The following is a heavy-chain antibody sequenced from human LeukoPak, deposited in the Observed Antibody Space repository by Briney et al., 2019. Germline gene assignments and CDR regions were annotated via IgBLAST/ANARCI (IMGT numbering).Heavy chain of an antibody. CDR1: GGSISSGGYS. Sequence: PSETLSLTCAVSGGSISSGGYSWSWIRQPPGKGLEWIGYIYHSGSTYYNPSLKSRVTISVDRSKNQFSLKLSSVTAADTAVYYCARGFEYYYDRSDAFDIWGQGTMVTVSS. J-gene: IGHJ3*02. CDR3: ARGFEYYYDRSDAFDI. D-gene: IGHD3-22*01. CDR2: IYHSGST. V-gene: IGHV4-30-2*01.